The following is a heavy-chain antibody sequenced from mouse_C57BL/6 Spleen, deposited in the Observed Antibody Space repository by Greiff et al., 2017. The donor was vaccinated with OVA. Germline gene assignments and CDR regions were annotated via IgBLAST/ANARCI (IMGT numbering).Heavy chain of an antibody. J-gene: IGHJ3*01. CDR1: GYTFTSYW. Sequence: QVQLQQPGAELVKPGASVKMSCKASGYTFTSYWITWVKQRPGQGLEWIGDIYPGSGSTNYNEKFKSKATLTVDISSSTAYMQLSSLTSEDSAVYYCANYYDYDEAFAYWGQGTLVTVSA. D-gene: IGHD2-4*01. CDR3: ANYYDYDEAFAY. V-gene: IGHV1-55*01. CDR2: IYPGSGST.